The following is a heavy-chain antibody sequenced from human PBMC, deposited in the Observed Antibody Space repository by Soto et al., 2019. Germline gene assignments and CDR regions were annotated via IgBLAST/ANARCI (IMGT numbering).Heavy chain of an antibody. V-gene: IGHV3-66*01. CDR2: IYSGGTT. CDR3: ARNGDSSDYRGWFDP. D-gene: IGHD3-22*01. CDR1: GFTVSSNY. Sequence: EVQLVESGGGLVQPGGSLRISCAASGFTVSSNYMSWVRQAPGKGLEWVSVIYSGGTTYYADSVKGRFTISRDNSKNTLYLQMNSLRAEDTAVYYCARNGDSSDYRGWFDPWGRGTLVTVSS. J-gene: IGHJ5*02.